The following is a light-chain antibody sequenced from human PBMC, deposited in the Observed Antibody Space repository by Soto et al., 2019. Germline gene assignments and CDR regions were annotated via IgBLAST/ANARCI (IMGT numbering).Light chain of an antibody. CDR1: SSDVGGYNY. Sequence: QSVLTQPASVSGSPGQSITISCTGTSSDVGGYNYVSWYQQHPGKAPKLMIYDVSNRPSGVSNRFSGSKSGNTASLTISGLQAADEADYYCSSYTSSSTGYVFGTGTKVTVL. CDR2: DVS. V-gene: IGLV2-14*01. CDR3: SSYTSSSTGYV. J-gene: IGLJ1*01.